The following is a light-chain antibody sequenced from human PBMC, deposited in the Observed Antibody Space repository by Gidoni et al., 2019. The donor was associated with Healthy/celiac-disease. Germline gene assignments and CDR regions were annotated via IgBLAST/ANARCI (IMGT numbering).Light chain of an antibody. CDR1: QSVSSSY. J-gene: IGKJ2*03. Sequence: EIVLTQSPGTLSLSPGERATLSCRASQSVSSSYLAWYQQKPGQAPRLLIYGASSRATGIPDRFSGSVSGTDFTLTISRLEPEDFAVYYCQQYGSSPVSFGQGTKLEIK. CDR2: GAS. V-gene: IGKV3-20*01. CDR3: QQYGSSPVS.